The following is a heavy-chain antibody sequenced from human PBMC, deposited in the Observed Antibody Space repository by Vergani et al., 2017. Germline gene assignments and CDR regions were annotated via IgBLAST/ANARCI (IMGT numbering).Heavy chain of an antibody. V-gene: IGHV3-23*01. Sequence: QLLESGGGLIQPGGSLRLSCAASGFTFNSYAMTWVRQAPGKGLEWVSGNNNNGGSTYYADSVKGRFTISRDNSKNTIYLQMTDLRAEDTATDYCAKVCGSTSCPYGGGAFDVWGHGTMVTVSS. J-gene: IGHJ3*01. CDR1: GFTFNSYA. CDR2: NNNNGGST. D-gene: IGHD2-2*01. CDR3: AKVCGSTSCPYGGGAFDV.